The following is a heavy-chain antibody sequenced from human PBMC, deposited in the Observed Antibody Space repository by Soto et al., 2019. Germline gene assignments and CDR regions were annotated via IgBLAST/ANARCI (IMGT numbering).Heavy chain of an antibody. Sequence: SVKVSCKASGGTFSSYAISWVRQAPGQGLEWMGGIIPIFGTANYAQKFQGRVTITADESTSTAYMELSSLRSEDTAVCYCAREYYYDSSGYPPYFDYWGQGTLVTVSS. J-gene: IGHJ4*02. V-gene: IGHV1-69*13. CDR3: AREYYYDSSGYPPYFDY. CDR2: IIPIFGTA. D-gene: IGHD3-22*01. CDR1: GGTFSSYA.